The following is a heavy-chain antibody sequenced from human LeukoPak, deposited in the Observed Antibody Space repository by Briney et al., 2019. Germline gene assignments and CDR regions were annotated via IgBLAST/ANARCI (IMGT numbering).Heavy chain of an antibody. D-gene: IGHD6-19*01. CDR2: MYYRGST. CDR1: GGSISSSSHY. Sequence: SETLSLTCTVSGGSISSSSHYWGWIRQPPGKGLEWIGSMYYRGSTYHNPSLKSRVTISVDTSKNQFSLKLSSVTAADTAVYYCVSRQWLVEGVSWFDPWGRGTPVTVSS. CDR3: VSRQWLVEGVSWFDP. J-gene: IGHJ5*02. V-gene: IGHV4-39*07.